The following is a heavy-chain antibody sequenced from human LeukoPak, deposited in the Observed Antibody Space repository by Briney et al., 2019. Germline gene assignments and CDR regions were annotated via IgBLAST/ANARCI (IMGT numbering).Heavy chain of an antibody. Sequence: GGSLRLSCAASEFIFSSFAMNWVRRAPGKGLEWVSGLSSTGLTTYYTPAVEGRFTISRDNSKNILYLDMNTLRAEDTAVYYCAKGARSYTSAFFDSWGQGTQVTVSS. CDR1: EFIFSSFA. CDR3: AKGARSYTSAFFDS. D-gene: IGHD3-10*01. J-gene: IGHJ4*02. V-gene: IGHV3-23*01. CDR2: LSSTGLTT.